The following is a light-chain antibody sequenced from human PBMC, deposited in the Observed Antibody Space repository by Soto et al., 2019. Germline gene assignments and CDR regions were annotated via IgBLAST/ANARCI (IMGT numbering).Light chain of an antibody. CDR3: SSYTSSSTGV. Sequence: QSALTQPASVSGSPGQSIIISCTGTSSDVGGYNYVSWYQQHPGQAPKLMIYEVSNRPSGVSDRCSGSKSGNTASLTISGLQAEYEADYDCSSYTSSSTGVFGGGTKLTVL. CDR1: SSDVGGYNY. V-gene: IGLV2-14*01. CDR2: EVS. J-gene: IGLJ3*02.